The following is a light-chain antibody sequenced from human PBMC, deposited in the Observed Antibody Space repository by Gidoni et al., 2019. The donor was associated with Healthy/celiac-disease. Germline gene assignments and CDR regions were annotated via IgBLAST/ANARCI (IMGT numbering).Light chain of an antibody. CDR2: GAS. CDR3: QQYGSSPPWT. CDR1: QSVSSSY. V-gene: IGKV3-20*01. Sequence: VLTQSPGTLSLSPGERAPLPCRASQSVSSSYLAWCKQKPGQPPRLLIYGASSRATGIPDRCSGSVSVTDFTLTISRLEPEDFAVYSCQQYGSSPPWTFXXXTKVEIK. J-gene: IGKJ1*01.